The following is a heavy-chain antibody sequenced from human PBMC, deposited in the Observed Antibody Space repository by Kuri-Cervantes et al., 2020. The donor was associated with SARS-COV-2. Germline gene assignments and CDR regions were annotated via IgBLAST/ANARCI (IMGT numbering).Heavy chain of an antibody. CDR1: GGPISSSNW. D-gene: IGHD2-2*01. V-gene: IGHV4-4*02. CDR2: IYHSGST. Sequence: SETLCLTCAASGGPISSSNWWSWVRQPPGKGLEWIGEIYHSGSTNYNPFLKSRVTISVDKSKNQLTLKLSSVNAADTAVYYCARIPIVVVPAATWVVGAFDIWGQGTMVTVSS. J-gene: IGHJ3*02. CDR3: ARIPIVVVPAATWVVGAFDI.